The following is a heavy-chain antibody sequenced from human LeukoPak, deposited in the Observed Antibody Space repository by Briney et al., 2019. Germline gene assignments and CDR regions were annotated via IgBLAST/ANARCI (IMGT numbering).Heavy chain of an antibody. V-gene: IGHV4-59*08. D-gene: IGHD6-19*01. CDR2: IYYSGST. J-gene: IGHJ4*02. CDR1: GGSISSYY. Sequence: SETLSLTCTVSGGSISSYYWSWIRQPPGKGLEGIGYIYYSGSTNYNPSLKSRVTISVDTSKNQFSLKLSSVTAADTAVYYCARRPAVAGPYYFDYWGQGTLVTVSS. CDR3: ARRPAVAGPYYFDY.